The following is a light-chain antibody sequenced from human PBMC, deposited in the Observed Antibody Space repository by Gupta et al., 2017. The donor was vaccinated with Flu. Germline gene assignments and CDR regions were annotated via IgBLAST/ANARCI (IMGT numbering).Light chain of an antibody. Sequence: SFELTQSLSVSVALGQTARITCGGINIGSRNVHWYQQKPGQAPVLVIYRNNNRPSGIPDRFSGSNSGNTATLTISSAQAGDDCQVWDSSDGDVFGTGTKVTVL. CDR2: RNN. J-gene: IGLJ1*01. CDR1: NIGSRN. CDR3: QVWDSSDGDV. V-gene: IGLV3-9*01.